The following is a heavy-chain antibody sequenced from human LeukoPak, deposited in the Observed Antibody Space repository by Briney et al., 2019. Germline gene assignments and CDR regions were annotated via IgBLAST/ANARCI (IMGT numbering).Heavy chain of an antibody. Sequence: GASVKVSCTVSGYNFSELCTHWVRQAPGKGLEWMGGFDPEADETIYAPSFQGRLTLTEDRVTDTAYMELICLRSDDTAVYYCVTDLDDSADYWGQGTLVTVST. V-gene: IGHV1-24*01. CDR3: VTDLDDSADY. D-gene: IGHD1-1*01. CDR2: FDPEADET. CDR1: GYNFSELC. J-gene: IGHJ4*02.